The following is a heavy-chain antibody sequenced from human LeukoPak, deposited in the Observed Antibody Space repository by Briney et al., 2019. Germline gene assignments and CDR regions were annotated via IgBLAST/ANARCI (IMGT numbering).Heavy chain of an antibody. J-gene: IGHJ5*02. Sequence: GGPLSLSCAASGFTFSSYAMHWVRQAPGKGLEWVAVISYDGSNKYYADSVKGRFTISRDNSKNTLYLQMNSLRAEDTAVYYCARDQYYYGSGSGVDPWGQGTLVTVSS. V-gene: IGHV3-30*04. CDR2: ISYDGSNK. D-gene: IGHD3-10*01. CDR1: GFTFSSYA. CDR3: ARDQYYYGSGSGVDP.